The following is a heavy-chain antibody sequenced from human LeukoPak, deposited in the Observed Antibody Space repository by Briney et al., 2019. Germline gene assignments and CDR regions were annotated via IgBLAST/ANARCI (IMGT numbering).Heavy chain of an antibody. V-gene: IGHV3-21*01. CDR2: ITRDSIYT. CDR3: EKPYYYDSSGFESPYFDY. Sequence: GGSLRLSCAASGFTFSNYNMNWVRQTPGKGLEWVSSITRDSIYTFYADSVKGRFTISRDNSKNTLYLQMNSLRAEDTAVYYCEKPYYYDSSGFESPYFDYWGQGTLVTVSS. D-gene: IGHD3-22*01. J-gene: IGHJ4*02. CDR1: GFTFSNYN.